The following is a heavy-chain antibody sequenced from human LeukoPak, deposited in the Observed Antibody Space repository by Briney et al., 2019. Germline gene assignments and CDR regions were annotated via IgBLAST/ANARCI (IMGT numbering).Heavy chain of an antibody. Sequence: PSETLSLTCTVSGGSISSYYWSWIRQPAGKGLEWIGRIYTSGSTNYSPSLKSRVTMSVDTSKNQFSLKLSSVTAADTAVYYCARVGSRWLVTDYYYYMDVWGKGTTVTVSS. D-gene: IGHD6-19*01. V-gene: IGHV4-4*07. J-gene: IGHJ6*03. CDR3: ARVGSRWLVTDYYYYMDV. CDR2: IYTSGST. CDR1: GGSISSYY.